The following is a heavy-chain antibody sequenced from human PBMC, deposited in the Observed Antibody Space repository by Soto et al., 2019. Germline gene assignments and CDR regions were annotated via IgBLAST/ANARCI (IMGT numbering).Heavy chain of an antibody. Sequence: PSETLSLTCTVDSISTYYWNWIRQPPGKGLEWIGYIYYLGRTNYNSSLKSRITMSIDTSKNQFSLKLSSVTAADTAVYYCARHGKLGNNWFDPWGQGTLVTVSS. CDR2: IYYLGRT. CDR3: ARHGKLGNNWFDP. CDR1: DSISTYY. J-gene: IGHJ5*02. D-gene: IGHD1-1*01. V-gene: IGHV4-59*01.